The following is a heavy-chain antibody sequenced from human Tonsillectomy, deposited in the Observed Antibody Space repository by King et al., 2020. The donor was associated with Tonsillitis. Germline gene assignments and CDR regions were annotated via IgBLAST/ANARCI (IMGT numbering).Heavy chain of an antibody. D-gene: IGHD2-15*01. CDR1: GFTFSRYS. J-gene: IGHJ6*02. CDR3: ARSLLGVECRGGCMDV. V-gene: IGHV3-21*01. CDR2: ISSSSSYI. Sequence: VQLVESGGGLVKPGGSLRLSCAASGFTFSRYSMNWVRQAPGKGLEWVSFISSSSSYIYYADSVKGRFTISRDNAKNSLCLQMNSLRAEDTAVYYCARSLLGVECRGGCMDVWGQGTTVTVSS.